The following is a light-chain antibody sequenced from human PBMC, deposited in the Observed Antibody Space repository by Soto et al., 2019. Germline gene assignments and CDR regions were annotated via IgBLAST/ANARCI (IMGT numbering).Light chain of an antibody. V-gene: IGKV3-11*01. CDR3: QQRYNWPLT. CDR2: AAS. CDR1: QSVSSS. J-gene: IGKJ4*01. Sequence: EIVLTQSPATLSLSPGERATLSCRASQSVSSSLAWYQQKPGQAPRLLIYAASNRATGIPARFSGSGSGTDLTLTISSLEPEDFAIYYCQQRYNWPLTFGGGTKVDIK.